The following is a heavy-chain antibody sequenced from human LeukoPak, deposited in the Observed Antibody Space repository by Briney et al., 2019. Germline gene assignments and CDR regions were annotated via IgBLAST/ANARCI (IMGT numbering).Heavy chain of an antibody. CDR2: ISSSSSYI. J-gene: IGHJ3*02. Sequence: GGSLRLSCAASGFTFSSYSMNWVRQAPGKGLEWVSSISSSSSYIYYADSVKGRFTISRDNAKNSLYLQMNSLRAEDTAVYYCATSGYCSGGSCYSGAFDIWGQGTMVTVPS. V-gene: IGHV3-21*01. CDR3: ATSGYCSGGSCYSGAFDI. D-gene: IGHD2-15*01. CDR1: GFTFSSYS.